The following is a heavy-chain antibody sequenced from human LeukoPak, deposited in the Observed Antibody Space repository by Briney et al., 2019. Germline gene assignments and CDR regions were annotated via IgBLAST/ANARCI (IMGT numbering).Heavy chain of an antibody. Sequence: ASVKVSCKASGYTFTSYAMNWVRQAPGQGLEWMGWINTNTGNPTYAQGFTGRFVFSLDTSVSTAYLQISSLKAEDTAVYYCARGVSPDVYYYDSSGYPRGFDYWGQGTLVTVSS. CDR2: INTNTGNP. CDR3: ARGVSPDVYYYDSSGYPRGFDY. CDR1: GYTFTSYA. J-gene: IGHJ4*02. D-gene: IGHD3-22*01. V-gene: IGHV7-4-1*02.